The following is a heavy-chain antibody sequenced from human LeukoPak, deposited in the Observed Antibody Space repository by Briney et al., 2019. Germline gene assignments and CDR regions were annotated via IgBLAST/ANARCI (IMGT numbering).Heavy chain of an antibody. CDR3: ARRKSGSYSDY. V-gene: IGHV4-39*01. J-gene: IGHJ4*02. Sequence: SETLSLTCTVSGGSLSSSDYFWGWIRQPPGTGLEWIGTIFDDGRTSYNPSLKSRATISVDRSKSQFSLKLSSVTAADTAVYYCARRKSGSYSDYWGQGTLVTVSS. D-gene: IGHD1-26*01. CDR2: IFDDGRT. CDR1: GGSLSSSDYF.